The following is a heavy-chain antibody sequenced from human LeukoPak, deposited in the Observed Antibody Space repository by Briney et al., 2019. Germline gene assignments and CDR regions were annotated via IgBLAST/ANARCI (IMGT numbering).Heavy chain of an antibody. CDR3: AKDRVSPGFNWFDP. V-gene: IGHV4-4*09. J-gene: IGHJ5*02. D-gene: IGHD2-15*01. Sequence: SETLSLTCTVSGGSISSYYWSWIRQPPGKGLEWIGYIYTSGSTNYNPSLKSRVTISVDTSKNQFSLKLSSVTAADTAVYYCAKDRVSPGFNWFDPWGQGTLVTVSS. CDR1: GGSISSYY. CDR2: IYTSGST.